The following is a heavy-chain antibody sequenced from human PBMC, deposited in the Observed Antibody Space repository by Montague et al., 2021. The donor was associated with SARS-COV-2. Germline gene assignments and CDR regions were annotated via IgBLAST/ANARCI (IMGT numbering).Heavy chain of an antibody. CDR2: IHSSGTT. CDR3: ARRRGGSGWLDY. CDR1: GGSISSGSYY. V-gene: IGHV4-39*01. J-gene: IGHJ4*02. Sequence: SETLSLTCTVAGGSISSGSYYWCWFRQPPGKGLEWGGNIHSSGTTYYKSLITISVDTSKNQFTLNMTSVTAADTAVYYCARRRGGSGWLDYWGRGTLVTVSS. D-gene: IGHD6-25*01.